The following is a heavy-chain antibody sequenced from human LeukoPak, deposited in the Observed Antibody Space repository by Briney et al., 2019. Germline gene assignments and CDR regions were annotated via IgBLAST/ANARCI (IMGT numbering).Heavy chain of an antibody. J-gene: IGHJ4*02. CDR2: IFYSGST. V-gene: IGHV4-59*08. Sequence: PSETLSLTCTVSGGSISSYYWSWIRQPPGKGLEWIGYIFYSGSTSYNPSLKSRVTISVDTSKNQFSLKLSSVTAADPAVYYCARGGNYGDYDGYFDYWGQGTLVTVSS. CDR1: GGSISSYY. D-gene: IGHD4-17*01. CDR3: ARGGNYGDYDGYFDY.